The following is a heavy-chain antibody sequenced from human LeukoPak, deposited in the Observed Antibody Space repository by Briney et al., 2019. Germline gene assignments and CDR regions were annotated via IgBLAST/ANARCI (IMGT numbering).Heavy chain of an antibody. Sequence: PGGSLRLSCVGSGFTSIAYALTWARQAPGKGLEWVSGISDSGGSTYYADSVKGRFTISRDNSKNTLYLQMNSLRAEDTAVYYCAKVLEIVASPDYWGQGTLVTVSS. V-gene: IGHV3-23*01. CDR2: ISDSGGST. CDR3: AKVLEIVASPDY. CDR1: GFTSIAYA. D-gene: IGHD3-22*01. J-gene: IGHJ4*02.